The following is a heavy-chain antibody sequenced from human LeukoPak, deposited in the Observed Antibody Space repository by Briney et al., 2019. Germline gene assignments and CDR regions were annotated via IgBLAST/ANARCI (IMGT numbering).Heavy chain of an antibody. CDR1: GGSFSGYY. Sequence: SETLPLTCAVYGGSFSGYYWSWIRQPPGKGLEWIGEINHSGSTNYNPSLKSRVTISVDTSKNQFSLKLSSVTAADTAVYYCARRRPSNTVAGSYFDYWGQGTLVTVSS. J-gene: IGHJ4*02. CDR3: ARRRPSNTVAGSYFDY. V-gene: IGHV4-34*01. D-gene: IGHD4-17*01. CDR2: INHSGST.